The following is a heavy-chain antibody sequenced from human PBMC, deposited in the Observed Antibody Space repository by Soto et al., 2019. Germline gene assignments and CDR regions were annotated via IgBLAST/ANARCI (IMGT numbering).Heavy chain of an antibody. J-gene: IGHJ4*02. CDR1: GFTFSTNA. V-gene: IGHV3-23*01. D-gene: IGHD3-3*01. CDR2: ISGSGNTI. Sequence: GGSLRLSCAASGFTFSTNAMSWVRQAPGMGLEFVSLISGSGNTIYYADSVKGRFTISRDNSKNTLSLQMNSLRAEDTAVYYCXKVGYDTFGYYLRSFDCWGQGTLVTVSS. CDR3: XKVGYDTFGYYLRSFDC.